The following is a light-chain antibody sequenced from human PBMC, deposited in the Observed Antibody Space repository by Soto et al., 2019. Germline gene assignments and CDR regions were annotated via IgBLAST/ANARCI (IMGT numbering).Light chain of an antibody. CDR3: QQADSFPLT. Sequence: DIQMTQSPSSVSASIGDRVTITCRASQGIGRWLAWYQQKPGKAPKLLIYDASSLQSGVPSRFSGSGSGTDFTLTIDIXQPEDFATYFCQQADSFPLTFGGGTKVDTK. CDR2: DAS. CDR1: QGIGRW. J-gene: IGKJ4*01. V-gene: IGKV1D-12*01.